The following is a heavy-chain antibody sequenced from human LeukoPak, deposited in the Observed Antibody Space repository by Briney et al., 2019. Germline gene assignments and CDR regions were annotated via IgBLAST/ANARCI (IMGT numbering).Heavy chain of an antibody. CDR1: GFTFSSYA. D-gene: IGHD5-18*01. CDR3: ARDRGTASDY. J-gene: IGHJ4*02. CDR2: ISYDGSNK. Sequence: GGSLRLSCAASGFTFSSYAMHWVRQAPGKGLEWVAVISYDGSNKYYADSVKGGFTISRDNSKNTLYLQMNSLRAEDTAVYYCARDRGTASDYWGQGTLVTVSS. V-gene: IGHV3-30-3*01.